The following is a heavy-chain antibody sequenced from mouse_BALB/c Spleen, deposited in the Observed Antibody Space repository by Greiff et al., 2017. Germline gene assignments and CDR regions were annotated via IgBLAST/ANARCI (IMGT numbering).Heavy chain of an antibody. CDR1: GFTFSSFG. J-gene: IGHJ4*01. Sequence: EVKVEESGGGLVQPGGSRKLSCAASGFTFSSFGMHWVRQAPEKGLEWFAYISSGSSTIYYADTVKGRFTISRDNPKNTLFLQMTSLRSEDTAMYYCARYYDYDDYAMDYWGQGTSVTVSS. D-gene: IGHD2-4*01. CDR2: ISSGSSTI. CDR3: ARYYDYDDYAMDY. V-gene: IGHV5-17*02.